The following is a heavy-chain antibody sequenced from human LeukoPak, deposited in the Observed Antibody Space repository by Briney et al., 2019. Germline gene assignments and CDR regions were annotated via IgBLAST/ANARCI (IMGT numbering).Heavy chain of an antibody. CDR1: GYTFTGYY. D-gene: IGHD6-13*01. V-gene: IGHV1-2*02. Sequence: ASVKVSCKASGYTFTGYYMHWVRQAPGQGLEWMGWINPNSGGTNYAQKFQGRVTMTRDTSISTAYMELSRLRSDDTAVYYCARRPGIAAAGSAFDIWGQGTMVTVFS. CDR3: ARRPGIAAAGSAFDI. J-gene: IGHJ3*02. CDR2: INPNSGGT.